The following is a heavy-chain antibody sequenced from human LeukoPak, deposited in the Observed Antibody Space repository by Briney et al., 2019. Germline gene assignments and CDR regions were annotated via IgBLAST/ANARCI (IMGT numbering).Heavy chain of an antibody. CDR3: ANYDILTGYHYDY. J-gene: IGHJ4*02. CDR1: GGTFSSYA. CDR2: IIPIFGTA. D-gene: IGHD3-9*01. Sequence: GASVKVSCKASGGTFSSYAISWVRQAPGQGLEWMGGIIPIFGTANYAQKFQGRVTITAGESTSTAYMELSSLRSEDTAVYYCANYDILTGYHYDYWGQGTLVTVSS. V-gene: IGHV1-69*13.